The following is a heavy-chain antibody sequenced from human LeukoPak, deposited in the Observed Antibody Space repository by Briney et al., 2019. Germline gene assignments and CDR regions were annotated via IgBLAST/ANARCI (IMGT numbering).Heavy chain of an antibody. D-gene: IGHD3-10*01. CDR1: GFTFSSYA. CDR3: AKDPVITMVRGVHSFDY. Sequence: GGSLRLSCAASGFTFSSYAMSRVRQAPGKGLEWVSAISGSGGSTYYADSVKGRFTISRDNSKNTLYLQMNSLRAEDTAVYYCAKDPVITMVRGVHSFDYWGQGTLVTVSS. J-gene: IGHJ4*02. V-gene: IGHV3-23*01. CDR2: ISGSGGST.